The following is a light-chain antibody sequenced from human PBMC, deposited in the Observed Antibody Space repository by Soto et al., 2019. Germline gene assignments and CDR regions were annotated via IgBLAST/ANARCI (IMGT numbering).Light chain of an antibody. CDR2: AAS. V-gene: IGKV1-39*01. CDR1: QGIRYD. CDR3: QHGYSTPLT. J-gene: IGKJ4*01. Sequence: DIQMTQSPASLSASVGDRVTITCRASQGIRYDLGWYQQKPGKAPNLLIYAASTLQSGVPSRFSGSGSGTDFTLTISSLQPEDFATYFCQHGYSTPLTFGGGTKVDIK.